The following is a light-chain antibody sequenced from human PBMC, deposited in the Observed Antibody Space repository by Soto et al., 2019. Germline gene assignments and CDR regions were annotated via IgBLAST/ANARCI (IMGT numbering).Light chain of an antibody. Sequence: SYELTQPSSVSVSPGQTARITCSGDVLAKKYARWFQQKPGQAPVLVIYKDSERPSGIPERFSGSSSGTTVTLTISGAQVEDEADYYCYSAADNNLRVFGGGTKVTV. CDR1: VLAKKY. J-gene: IGLJ2*01. CDR2: KDS. V-gene: IGLV3-27*01. CDR3: YSAADNNLRV.